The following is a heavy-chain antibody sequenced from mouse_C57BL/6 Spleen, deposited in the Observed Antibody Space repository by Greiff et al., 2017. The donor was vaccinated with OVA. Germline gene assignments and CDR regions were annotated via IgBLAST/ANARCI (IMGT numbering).Heavy chain of an antibody. CDR2: INPSSGYT. J-gene: IGHJ2*01. CDR3: ARWGYDGRPSHY. Sequence: QVQLKESGAELARPGASVKMSCKASGYTFTSYTMHWVKQRPGQGLEWIGYINPSSGYTKYNQKFKDKATLTADKSSSTAYMQLSSLTSEDSAVYYCARWGYDGRPSHYWGQGTTLTVSS. D-gene: IGHD2-2*01. CDR1: GYTFTSYT. V-gene: IGHV1-4*01.